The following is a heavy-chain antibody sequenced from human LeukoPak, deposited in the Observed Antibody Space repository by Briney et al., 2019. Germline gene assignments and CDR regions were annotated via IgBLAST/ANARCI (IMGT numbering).Heavy chain of an antibody. CDR3: ARLDYCSSYYDS. D-gene: IGHD6-13*01. CDR2: IYYSGST. V-gene: IGHV4-39*01. CDR1: GGSLSSSSYY. J-gene: IGHJ4*02. Sequence: PSETLSLTCSVAGGSLSSSSYYGGWIRQPPGKGLEWIGSIYYSGSTYHNPSLKGRVTMSVDTSKNQFSLTLTSVTAAHTAIYYCARLDYCSSYYDSWGQGTLVTVSS.